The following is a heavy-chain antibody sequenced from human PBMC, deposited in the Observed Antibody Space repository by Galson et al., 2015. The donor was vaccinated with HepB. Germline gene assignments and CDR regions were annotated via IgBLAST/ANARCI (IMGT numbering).Heavy chain of an antibody. CDR1: GGTFSSYA. Sequence: SVKVSCKASGGTFSSYAISWVRQAPGQGLEWMGGIIPIFGTANYAQMLQGRVTITADESTSTAYMELSSLRSEDTAVYYCAGDPLEGGSPGENWFDPWGQGTLVTVSS. V-gene: IGHV1-69*13. J-gene: IGHJ5*02. D-gene: IGHD2-15*01. CDR3: AGDPLEGGSPGENWFDP. CDR2: IIPIFGTA.